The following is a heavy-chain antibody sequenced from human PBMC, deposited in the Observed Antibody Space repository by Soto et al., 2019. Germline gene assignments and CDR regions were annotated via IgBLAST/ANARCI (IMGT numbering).Heavy chain of an antibody. CDR2: IYDGGRA. Sequence: QVQLQESGPGLVKPSQTLSLTCTVSGGSISTVDYWWSWIRQSPDMGLEWIGHIYDGGRAYNNPSLESRVTISVATSTRQRSLTLSSVSAADTAVYYCARGPSGDKVDSWGQGTLVTVSS. CDR1: GGSISTVDYW. V-gene: IGHV4-30-4*01. D-gene: IGHD7-27*01. J-gene: IGHJ4*02. CDR3: ARGPSGDKVDS.